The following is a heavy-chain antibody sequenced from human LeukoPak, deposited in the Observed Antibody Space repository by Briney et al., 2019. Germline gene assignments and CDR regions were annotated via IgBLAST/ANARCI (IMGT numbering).Heavy chain of an antibody. CDR2: INWNGGST. D-gene: IGHD5-18*01. Sequence: PGGSLRLSCAASGFTFDDYGMSWVRQAPGKGLEWVSGINWNGGSTGYADSVKGRFTISRDNAKNSLYLQMNSLRAEDTALYYCATKNRGYSYGRLYYYMDVWGKGTTVTVSS. V-gene: IGHV3-20*04. CDR1: GFTFDDYG. CDR3: ATKNRGYSYGRLYYYMDV. J-gene: IGHJ6*03.